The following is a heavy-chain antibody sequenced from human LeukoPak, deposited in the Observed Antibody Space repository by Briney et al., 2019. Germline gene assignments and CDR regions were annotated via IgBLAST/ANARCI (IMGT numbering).Heavy chain of an antibody. CDR1: GGSISSSSYY. J-gene: IGHJ5*02. CDR3: ARRGGVAPSNWFDP. V-gene: IGHV4-39*01. CDR2: IYYSGST. Sequence: SETLSLTCTVSGGSISSSSYYWGWIRQPPGKGLEWIGSIYYSGSTYYNASLRSRVTISVDTSKNQFSLRLSSVTAADTAVYYCARRGGVAPSNWFDPWGQGTLVTVPS. D-gene: IGHD3-10*01.